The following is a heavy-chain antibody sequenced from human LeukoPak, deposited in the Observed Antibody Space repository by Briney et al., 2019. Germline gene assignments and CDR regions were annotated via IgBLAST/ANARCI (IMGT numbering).Heavy chain of an antibody. J-gene: IGHJ6*02. CDR1: GFTFSSYG. D-gene: IGHD4-17*01. Sequence: PGRSLRLSCAASGFTFSSYGMPWVRQAPGKGLEWVAVISYDGSNKYYADSVKGRFTISRDNSKNTLYLQMNSLRAEDTAVYYCAKATPSSYGDYGMDVWGQGTTVTVSS. V-gene: IGHV3-30*18. CDR2: ISYDGSNK. CDR3: AKATPSSYGDYGMDV.